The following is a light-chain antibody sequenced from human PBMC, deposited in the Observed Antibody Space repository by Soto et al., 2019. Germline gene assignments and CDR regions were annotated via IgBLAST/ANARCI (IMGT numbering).Light chain of an antibody. Sequence: QPVLTQPPSVSGAQLQRVTISCTGSSSNIGAGYDVHWYQQLPGTAPKLLIYGNSNRPSGVPDRFSGSKSGTSASLAITGLQAEDEADYYCQSYDSSLSALYVFGTGTKVTVL. CDR2: GNS. J-gene: IGLJ1*01. CDR3: QSYDSSLSALYV. CDR1: SSNIGAGYD. V-gene: IGLV1-40*01.